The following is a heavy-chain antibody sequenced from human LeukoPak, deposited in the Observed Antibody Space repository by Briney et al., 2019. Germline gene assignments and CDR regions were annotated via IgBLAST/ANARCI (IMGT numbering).Heavy chain of an antibody. CDR2: INHSGST. J-gene: IGHJ4*02. CDR1: GGSFSGYY. D-gene: IGHD5-18*01. Sequence: PSETLSLTCAVYGGSFSGYYWSWIRQPPGKGLEWIGEINHSGSTNYNPSLKSRVTISVDTSKNQFSLKLSSVTAAGTAVYYRARGLARSVQLWLQDYWGQGTLVTVSS. V-gene: IGHV4-34*01. CDR3: ARGLARSVQLWLQDY.